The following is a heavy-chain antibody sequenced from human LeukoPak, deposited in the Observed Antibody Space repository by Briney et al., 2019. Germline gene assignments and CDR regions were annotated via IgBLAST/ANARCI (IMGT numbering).Heavy chain of an antibody. D-gene: IGHD3-3*01. CDR3: ARDDDFWSGYDY. CDR1: GFTFSSYA. Sequence: GGSLRLSCAASGFTFSSYAMHWVRQAPGKGLEWVAVISYDGSNKYYADSVKGRFTISRDNAKNSLYLQMNSLRAEDTAVYYCARDDDFWSGYDYWGQGTLVTVSS. V-gene: IGHV3-30-3*01. J-gene: IGHJ4*02. CDR2: ISYDGSNK.